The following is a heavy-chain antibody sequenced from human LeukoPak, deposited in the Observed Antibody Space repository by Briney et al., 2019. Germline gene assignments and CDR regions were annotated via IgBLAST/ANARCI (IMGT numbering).Heavy chain of an antibody. CDR2: IYYSGST. J-gene: IGHJ6*04. V-gene: IGHV4-61*01. CDR3: ARDRRIAVAGQFYYYGMDV. CDR1: GGSVSSGSYY. Sequence: SETLSLTCTVSGGSVSSGSYYWSWIRQPPGKGLEWIGYIYYSGSTNYNPSLKSRVTISVVTSKNQFSLKLSSVTAADTAVYYCARDRRIAVAGQFYYYGMDVWGKGTTVTVSS. D-gene: IGHD6-19*01.